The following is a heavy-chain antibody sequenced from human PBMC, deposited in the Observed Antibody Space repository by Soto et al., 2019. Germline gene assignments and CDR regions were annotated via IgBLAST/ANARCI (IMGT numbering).Heavy chain of an antibody. CDR3: VAELGFGKLSVV. J-gene: IGHJ6*02. Sequence: QVQVVQSGVEVRRPGSSVKVSCKASGDTFKNCVISWVRQAPGQGLEWMGGIIPLFGTTDFAQRFQGRLTITTDESTTTAYMELGRLRSEDTATYYCVAELGFGKLSVVWGQGTTVIVSS. V-gene: IGHV1-69*01. CDR1: GDTFKNCV. D-gene: IGHD3-10*01. CDR2: IIPLFGTT.